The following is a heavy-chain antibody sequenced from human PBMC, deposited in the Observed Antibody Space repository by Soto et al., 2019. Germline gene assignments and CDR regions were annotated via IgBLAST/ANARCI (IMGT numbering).Heavy chain of an antibody. CDR3: ARGPSGDKVDC. CDR1: GGSINNNGYF. CDR2: IYNSGST. D-gene: IGHD1-26*01. Sequence: QVQLQESGPGVVEPSQTLSLTCTVSGGSINNNGYFWSWIRQPPGSGLEWIGHIYNSGSTYSNPSLKSRLTISVDTSKNQFSLKLSSVTAADTAVYYCARGPSGDKVDCWGQGTLVTVSS. J-gene: IGHJ4*02. V-gene: IGHV4-30-4*01.